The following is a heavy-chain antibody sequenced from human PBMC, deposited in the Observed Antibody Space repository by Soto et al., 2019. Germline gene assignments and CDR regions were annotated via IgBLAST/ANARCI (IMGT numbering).Heavy chain of an antibody. CDR2: ISSSSTYI. CDR1: GFTFNSYA. CDR3: ARASNAGYPAAVDY. J-gene: IGHJ4*02. Sequence: EVQLVESGGGLVKPGGSLRLSCAASGFTFNSYAMNWVLQAPGKGLEWVSSISSSSTYIYYAESMRGRFTISRDNAQNSLYLQMNSLRAEDTSVYYCARASNAGYPAAVDYWGQGTLVTVSS. V-gene: IGHV3-21*01. D-gene: IGHD2-2*03.